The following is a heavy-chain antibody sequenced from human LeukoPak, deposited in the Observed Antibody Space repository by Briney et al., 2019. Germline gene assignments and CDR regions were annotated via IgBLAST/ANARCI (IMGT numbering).Heavy chain of an antibody. D-gene: IGHD6-13*01. CDR3: ARGSIAAAGVIDY. V-gene: IGHV1-46*01. CDR2: IDPNSGHT. J-gene: IGHJ4*02. CDR1: GYTLTNYN. Sequence: ASVKVSCKASGYTLTNYNMHWVRQAPGQGLEWMGIIDPNSGHTTYAQRFQGRVTMTGDTSTSTAYMELSSLRSEDTAVYYCARGSIAAAGVIDYWGQGTLVTVSS.